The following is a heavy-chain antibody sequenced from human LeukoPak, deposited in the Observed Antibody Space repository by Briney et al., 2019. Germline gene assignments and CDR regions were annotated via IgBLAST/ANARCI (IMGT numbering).Heavy chain of an antibody. CDR2: ISAYNGNT. Sequence: ASVKVSCKASGYTFTSYGISWVRLPPGQGLGWMGWISAYNGNTNYAQKTQGRVTMTTDTSTSTAYMELRSLRSDDTAVYYCARDLVVVVPAAKKERWFDPWGQGTLVTVSS. CDR3: ARDLVVVVPAAKKERWFDP. CDR1: GYTFTSYG. J-gene: IGHJ5*02. V-gene: IGHV1-18*01. D-gene: IGHD2-2*01.